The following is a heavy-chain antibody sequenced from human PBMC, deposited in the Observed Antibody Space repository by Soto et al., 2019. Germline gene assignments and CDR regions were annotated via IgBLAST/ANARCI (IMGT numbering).Heavy chain of an antibody. CDR1: GYTFTSYG. CDR2: ISAYNGNT. D-gene: IGHD6-19*01. Sequence: GASVKVSCKASGYTFTSYGISWVRQAPGQGLERMGWISAYNGNTNYAQKLQGRVTMTTDTSTSTAYMELRSLGSDDTAVYYCARDSPIAVATHESLYFQHWGQGTLVTVSS. V-gene: IGHV1-18*01. CDR3: ARDSPIAVATHESLYFQH. J-gene: IGHJ1*01.